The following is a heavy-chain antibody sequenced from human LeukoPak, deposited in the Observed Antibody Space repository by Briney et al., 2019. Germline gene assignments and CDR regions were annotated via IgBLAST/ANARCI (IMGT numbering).Heavy chain of an antibody. Sequence: GGSLRLSCVASGFTFSRYSMNWVRQAPGKGLEWVSYISSSSSTIYYADSVKGRFTISRDNAKNSLYLQMNSLRAEDTAVYYCAREGSSILTGPSWFDPWGQGTLVTVSS. CDR2: ISSSSSTI. D-gene: IGHD3-9*01. V-gene: IGHV3-48*01. J-gene: IGHJ5*02. CDR1: GFTFSRYS. CDR3: AREGSSILTGPSWFDP.